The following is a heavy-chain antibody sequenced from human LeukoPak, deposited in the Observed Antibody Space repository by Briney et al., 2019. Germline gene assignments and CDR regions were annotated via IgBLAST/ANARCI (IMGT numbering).Heavy chain of an antibody. J-gene: IGHJ4*02. V-gene: IGHV4-59*01. D-gene: IGHD1-26*01. CDR3: ARGQGGNYYLNYFDY. CDR2: FYYSGST. Sequence: SETLSLTCTVTGGSFSTYYWSWIRQPPGKGLEWIGHFYYSGSTNYNPSPKSRVTISVDTSRNQFSLKLTSVTAADTAVYYCARGQGGNYYLNYFDYWGQGALVTVSS. CDR1: GGSFSTYY.